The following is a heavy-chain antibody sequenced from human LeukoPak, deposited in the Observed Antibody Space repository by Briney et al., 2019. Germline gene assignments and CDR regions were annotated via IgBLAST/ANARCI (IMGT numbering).Heavy chain of an antibody. Sequence: GGSLRLSCAASGFTFSSYAMSWVRQAPGKGLEWVSAISGSGGSTYYADSVRGRFTISRDNSKNTLYLQMNSLRAEDTAVYYCAKDRYSSGWYGAFDIWGQGTMVTVSS. CDR2: ISGSGGST. J-gene: IGHJ3*02. CDR1: GFTFSSYA. CDR3: AKDRYSSGWYGAFDI. V-gene: IGHV3-23*01. D-gene: IGHD6-19*01.